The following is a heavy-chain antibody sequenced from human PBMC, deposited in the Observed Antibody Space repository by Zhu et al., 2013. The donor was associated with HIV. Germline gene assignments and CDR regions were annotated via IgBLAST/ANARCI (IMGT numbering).Heavy chain of an antibody. CDR1: GYTFIDYD. CDR3: ATDLTWNSDY. V-gene: IGHV1-8*01. J-gene: IGHJ4*02. Sequence: VQLVQSGAEVKKPGASVKVSCKAAGYTFIDYDIYWVRQTTGQGLESMGWMNPNSGNTGYEQEFQGRVTMTEDTSTDTAYMELSSLRSEDTAVYYCATDLTWNSDYWGQGTLVTVSS. D-gene: IGHD1-7*01. CDR2: MNPNSGNT.